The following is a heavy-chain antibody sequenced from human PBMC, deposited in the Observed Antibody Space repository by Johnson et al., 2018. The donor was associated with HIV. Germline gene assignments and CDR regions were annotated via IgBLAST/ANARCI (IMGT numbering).Heavy chain of an antibody. CDR2: ISASGRDI. Sequence: VQLVESGGGLVQPGGSLRLSCVASELTSSNYAISWVRQAPGQGLEWVSAISASGRDIYYGDSVKGRFTISRDNSKNSLYLQMNSLRAEDSAVYYCASPTSGYSGVKAFDIWGHGTMVTVSS. D-gene: IGHD3-22*01. V-gene: IGHV3-23*04. CDR1: ELTSSNYA. J-gene: IGHJ3*02. CDR3: ASPTSGYSGVKAFDI.